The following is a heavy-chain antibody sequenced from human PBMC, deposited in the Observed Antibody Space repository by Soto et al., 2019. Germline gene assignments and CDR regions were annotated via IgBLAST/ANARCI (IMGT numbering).Heavy chain of an antibody. CDR2: ISYDGSNK. CDR3: AKDLSDLTYYYGSGSYSYYGMEV. CDR1: GFTFSSYG. V-gene: IGHV3-30*18. J-gene: IGHJ6*01. Sequence: PGGSLRLSCAASGFTFSSYGMHWVRQAPGKGLEWVAVISYDGSNKYYADSVKGRFTISRDNSKNTLYLQMNSLRAEDTAVYYCAKDLSDLTYYYGSGSYSYYGMEVWGQGTTVTVSS. D-gene: IGHD3-10*01.